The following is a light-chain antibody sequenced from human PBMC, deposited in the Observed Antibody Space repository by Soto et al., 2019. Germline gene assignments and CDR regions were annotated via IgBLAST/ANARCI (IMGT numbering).Light chain of an antibody. Sequence: DIVMTQTPLSLPVTPGEPASISCRSSQSLLDSDDGNTYLDWYLQKPGQSPQLLIYTVSSRASGVPDRFSGSESGTDFTLKISRVEAEDVGVYYCMQRVEFPLTFGGGTKVEIK. CDR1: QSLLDSDDGNTY. V-gene: IGKV2-40*01. J-gene: IGKJ4*01. CDR3: MQRVEFPLT. CDR2: TVS.